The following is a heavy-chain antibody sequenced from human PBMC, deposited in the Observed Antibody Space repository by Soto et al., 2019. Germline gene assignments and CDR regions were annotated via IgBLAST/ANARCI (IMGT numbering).Heavy chain of an antibody. CDR1: GFPFRGNS. V-gene: IGHV3-53*02. CDR2: FYNGGGT. Sequence: EVQLVETGGGLIQPGGPWSLSGQPAGFPFRGNSMGWVRWAPGKGLEWVSVFYNGGGTYYADSVKGRFTISRDNSKNTLYLQMNSLRAEDTAVYYCASTRGSSYDYWGQGTLVTVSS. D-gene: IGHD6-6*01. J-gene: IGHJ4*02. CDR3: ASTRGSSYDY.